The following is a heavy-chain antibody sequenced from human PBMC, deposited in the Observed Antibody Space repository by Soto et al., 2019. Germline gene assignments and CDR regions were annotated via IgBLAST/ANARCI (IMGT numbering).Heavy chain of an antibody. CDR1: GYTFTSYA. CDR2: INAGNGNT. CDR3: ARLTSGSYHDAFDI. Sequence: ASVKVSCKASGYTFTSYAMHWVRQAPGQRLEWMGWINAGNGNTKYSQKFQGRVTITRDTSASTAYMELSSLRSEDTAVYYCARLTSGSYHDAFDIWGQGTMVTVSS. D-gene: IGHD1-26*01. V-gene: IGHV1-3*01. J-gene: IGHJ3*02.